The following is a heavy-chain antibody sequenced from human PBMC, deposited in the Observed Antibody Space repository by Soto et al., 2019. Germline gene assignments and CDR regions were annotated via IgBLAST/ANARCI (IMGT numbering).Heavy chain of an antibody. Sequence: GGSLRLSCAASGLTVSSNYMTWVRQAPGKGLEWVSLIDSGGSTYYADSVKGRFTISRDNSKNTLYLQMNSLRAEDTAVYYCARDLIGTTIADYWGQGTLVTVSS. CDR1: GLTVSSNY. D-gene: IGHD1-1*01. CDR3: ARDLIGTTIADY. CDR2: IDSGGST. J-gene: IGHJ4*02. V-gene: IGHV3-66*01.